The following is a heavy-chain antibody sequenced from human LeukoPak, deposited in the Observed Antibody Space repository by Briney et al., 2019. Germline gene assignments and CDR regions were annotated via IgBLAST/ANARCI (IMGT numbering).Heavy chain of an antibody. CDR3: ARDLVPLSYSSSSPTGGYYYGMDV. CDR2: ISYDGSNK. D-gene: IGHD6-6*01. CDR1: GFTFSSYA. V-gene: IGHV3-30-3*01. J-gene: IGHJ6*02. Sequence: QPGGSLRLSCAASGFTFSSYAMHWVRQAPGKGLEWVAVISYDGSNKYYADSVKGRFTISRDNSKNTLYLQMNSLRAEDTAVYYCARDLVPLSYSSSSPTGGYYYGMDVWGQGTTVTVSS.